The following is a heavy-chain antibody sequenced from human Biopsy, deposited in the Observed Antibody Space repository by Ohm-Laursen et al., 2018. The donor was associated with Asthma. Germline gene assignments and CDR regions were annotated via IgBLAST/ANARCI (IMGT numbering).Heavy chain of an antibody. CDR1: GFVFSQCG. Sequence: SLRLSCTARGFVFSQCGMHWVRQGPGKGLEWLALVSSDGHNKYYEDSVKGRFTISRDNSRNRLYLQINSLTVEDSAVYFCARQSGQEYGDSIPFDTWGQGTKVAVSS. J-gene: IGHJ3*02. CDR3: ARQSGQEYGDSIPFDT. V-gene: IGHV3-30*03. CDR2: VSSDGHNK. D-gene: IGHD3-22*01.